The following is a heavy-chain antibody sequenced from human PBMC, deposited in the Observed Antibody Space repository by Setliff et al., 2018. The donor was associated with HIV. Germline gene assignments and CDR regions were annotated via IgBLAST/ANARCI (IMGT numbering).Heavy chain of an antibody. V-gene: IGHV3-30*02. D-gene: IGHD4-4*01. J-gene: IGHJ4*02. CDR3: AKTQTVITVYGPFDS. CDR1: GFTFSSYG. CDR2: IRYDGSNK. Sequence: PGGSLRLSCAASGFTFSSYGMHWVRQAPGKGLEWVAFIRYDGSNKYYADSVKGRFTISRDNSKNTVYLQMNSLRAEDTAMYYCAKTQTVITVYGPFDSWGQGTPVTVSS.